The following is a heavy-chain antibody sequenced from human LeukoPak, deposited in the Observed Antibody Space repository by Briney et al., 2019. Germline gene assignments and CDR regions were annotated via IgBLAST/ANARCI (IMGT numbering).Heavy chain of an antibody. V-gene: IGHV1-2*02. CDR2: INPNSGGT. Sequence: ASVKVSCKASGYTSTRYFMHWVRQAPVQGLEWMGWINPNSGGTNFAQKFQGRVTMTRDTSISTAYMELSRLRSDDTAVYYCARGEDLLVPLDYWGQGTLVTVSS. CDR3: ARGEDLLVPLDY. CDR1: GYTSTRYF. D-gene: IGHD3-16*01. J-gene: IGHJ4*02.